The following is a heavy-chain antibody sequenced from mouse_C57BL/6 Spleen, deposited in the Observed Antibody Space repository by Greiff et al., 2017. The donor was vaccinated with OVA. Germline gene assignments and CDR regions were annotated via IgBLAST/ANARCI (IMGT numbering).Heavy chain of an antibody. CDR1: GFTFSDYG. CDR3: ARQDYYGSSLDY. Sequence: VQLKESGGGLVKPGGSLKLSCAASGFTFSDYGMHWVRQAPEKGLEWVAYISSGSSTIYYADTVKGRFTISRDNAKNTLFLQMTSLRSEDTAMYYCARQDYYGSSLDYWGQGTTLTVSS. V-gene: IGHV5-17*01. J-gene: IGHJ2*01. D-gene: IGHD1-1*01. CDR2: ISSGSSTI.